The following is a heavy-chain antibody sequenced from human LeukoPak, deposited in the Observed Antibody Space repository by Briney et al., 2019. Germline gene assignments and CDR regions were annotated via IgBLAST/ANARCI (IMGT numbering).Heavy chain of an antibody. V-gene: IGHV3-23*01. Sequence: GGSLRLSCAASGFTFSIYAKSWVRQAPGKGLQWVSSITSRGESTWYVDSVKGRFTITRDNSENTLYLQMHSLRAEDTAVYYCARDRPNYYGSDGHYYRRDGDYWGRGTLVGVSS. J-gene: IGHJ4*02. D-gene: IGHD3-22*01. CDR3: ARDRPNYYGSDGHYYRRDGDY. CDR2: ITSRGEST. CDR1: GFTFSIYA.